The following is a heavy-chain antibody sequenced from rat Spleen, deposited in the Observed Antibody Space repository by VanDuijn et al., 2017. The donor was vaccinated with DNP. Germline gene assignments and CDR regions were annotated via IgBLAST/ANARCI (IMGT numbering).Heavy chain of an antibody. D-gene: IGHD1-11*01. Sequence: QVQLKESGPGLVQPSQTLSLTCTVSGFSLTNYHVHWVRQPPGKGLEWMGVMWSDGNTSFNSTLKSRLSITRDTSKSHVFFKMNSRQTEDTATYYCARALRRTVYAMDAWGQGTSVTVSS. J-gene: IGHJ4*01. CDR3: ARALRRTVYAMDA. CDR2: MWSDGNT. V-gene: IGHV2-32*01. CDR1: GFSLTNYH.